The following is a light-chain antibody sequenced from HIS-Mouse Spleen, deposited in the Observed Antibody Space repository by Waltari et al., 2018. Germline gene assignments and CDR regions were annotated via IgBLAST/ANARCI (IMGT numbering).Light chain of an antibody. CDR2: DVS. J-gene: IGLJ2*01. V-gene: IGLV2-14*03. Sequence: QSALTQPASVSGSPGQSITISGTGTSSDVGGYNYVSWYQQHPGNAPKLMIYDVSNRPSGVSNRFSGSKSGNTASLTISGLQAEDEADYYCSSYTSSSFNVVFGGGTKLTVL. CDR1: SSDVGGYNY. CDR3: SSYTSSSFNVV.